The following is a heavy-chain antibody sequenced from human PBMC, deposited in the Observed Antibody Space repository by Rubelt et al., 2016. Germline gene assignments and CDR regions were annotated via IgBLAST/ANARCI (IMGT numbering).Heavy chain of an antibody. D-gene: IGHD3-3*01. Sequence: APGKGLEWVAVISYDGSNKYYADSVKGRFTISRDNSKNTLYLQMNSLRAEDTAVYYCARDLLEYSPLVSYYYGMDVWGQGTTVTVSS. V-gene: IGHV3-30*04. J-gene: IGHJ6*02. CDR2: ISYDGSNK. CDR3: ARDLLEYSPLVSYYYGMDV.